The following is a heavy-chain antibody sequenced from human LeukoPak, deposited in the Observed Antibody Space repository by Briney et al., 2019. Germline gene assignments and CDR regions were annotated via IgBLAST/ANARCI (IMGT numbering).Heavy chain of an antibody. V-gene: IGHV4-59*01. J-gene: IGHJ3*02. Sequence: SETLFPTCAVYGGSFSGYYWSWIRQPPGKGLEWIGYIYYSGSTNYNPSLKSRVTISVDTSKNQFSLKLSSVTAADTAVYYCARGGYYDFWSGHDAFDIWGQGTMVTVSS. D-gene: IGHD3-3*01. CDR1: GGSFSGYY. CDR2: IYYSGST. CDR3: ARGGYYDFWSGHDAFDI.